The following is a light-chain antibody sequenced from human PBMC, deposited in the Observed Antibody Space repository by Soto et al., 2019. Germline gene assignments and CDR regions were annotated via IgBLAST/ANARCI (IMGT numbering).Light chain of an antibody. Sequence: DIQMTQSPASLSASVEDRDTIPCRASQSISNYLNWYQQKPGKAPKLLIYTASSLQSGVPSRFSGSGSGTDFTLSTSSLQPEDFATYYCQQSYSTPPGTFGQGTKVDIK. V-gene: IGKV1-39*01. CDR2: TAS. J-gene: IGKJ1*01. CDR3: QQSYSTPPGT. CDR1: QSISNY.